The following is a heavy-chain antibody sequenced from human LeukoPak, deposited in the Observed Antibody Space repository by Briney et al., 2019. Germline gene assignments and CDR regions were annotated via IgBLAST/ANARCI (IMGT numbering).Heavy chain of an antibody. CDR2: IYPGDSDT. Sequence: GESLKISCKGSGYSFTSYWIGWVRQMPGKGLEWMGIIYPGDSDTRYSPSFQGQVTISADKSISTAYLQWSSLNTSDTAMYYCARAPLYNNNWDNYWGQGTLVTVSS. CDR3: ARAPLYNNNWDNY. J-gene: IGHJ4*02. V-gene: IGHV5-51*01. CDR1: GYSFTSYW. D-gene: IGHD1-1*01.